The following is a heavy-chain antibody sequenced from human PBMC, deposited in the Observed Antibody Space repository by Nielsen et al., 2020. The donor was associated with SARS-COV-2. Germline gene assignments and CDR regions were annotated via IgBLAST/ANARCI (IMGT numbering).Heavy chain of an antibody. Sequence: GESLKISCAASGFTFSGYAMSWVRQAPGKGLEWVSAISGSGGSTYYADSVKGRFTISRENAKNSLFLQMNSLRAEDTAVYYCARDQLSGSYFLPQPGDLQHWGQGTLVTVSS. V-gene: IGHV3-23*01. CDR1: GFTFSGYA. D-gene: IGHD1-26*01. CDR3: ARDQLSGSYFLPQPGDLQH. J-gene: IGHJ1*01. CDR2: ISGSGGST.